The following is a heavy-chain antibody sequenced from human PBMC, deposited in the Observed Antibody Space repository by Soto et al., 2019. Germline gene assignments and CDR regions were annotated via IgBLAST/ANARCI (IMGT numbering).Heavy chain of an antibody. Sequence: SETLSLTCAVYGGSFSGYYWSWIRQPPGKGLEWIGEINHSGSTNYNPSLKSRVTISVDTSKNQFSLKLSSVTAADTAVYYCARGRGRTMVRGVIRWFDPWGQGTLVTVSS. D-gene: IGHD3-10*01. J-gene: IGHJ5*02. CDR1: GGSFSGYY. CDR2: INHSGST. CDR3: ARGRGRTMVRGVIRWFDP. V-gene: IGHV4-34*01.